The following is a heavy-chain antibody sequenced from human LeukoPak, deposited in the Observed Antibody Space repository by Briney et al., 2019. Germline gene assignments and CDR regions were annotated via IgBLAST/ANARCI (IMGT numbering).Heavy chain of an antibody. D-gene: IGHD4-11*01. J-gene: IGHJ4*02. V-gene: IGHV4-30-4*08. Sequence: SETLSLTRTVSGGSISSGGYYWSWIRQHPGKGLEWIGYIYYSGSTCYNPSLKSRVTISVDTSKNQFSLKLSSVTAADTAVYYCAREDYSNYGNWGQGTLVTVSS. CDR3: AREDYSNYGN. CDR1: GGSISSGGYY. CDR2: IYYSGST.